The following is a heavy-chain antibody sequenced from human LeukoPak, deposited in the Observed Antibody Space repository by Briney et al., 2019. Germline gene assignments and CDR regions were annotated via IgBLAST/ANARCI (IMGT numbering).Heavy chain of an antibody. J-gene: IGHJ4*02. D-gene: IGHD3-10*01. CDR2: MNPNSGNT. V-gene: IGHV1-8*01. Sequence: GASVKVSCKACGYTFISYDINWVRQATGQGLEWMGWMNPNSGNTGYAQKFQGRVTMTRNTSISTAYMGLSSLRSEDTAVYYCARYRTTGSDLGYWGQGTLVTVSS. CDR3: ARYRTTGSDLGY. CDR1: GYTFISYD.